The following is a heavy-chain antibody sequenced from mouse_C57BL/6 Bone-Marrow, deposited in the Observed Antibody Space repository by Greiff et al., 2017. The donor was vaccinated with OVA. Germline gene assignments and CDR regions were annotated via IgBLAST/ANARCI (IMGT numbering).Heavy chain of an antibody. CDR1: GYTFTSYW. Sequence: QVQLQQPGAELVRPGSSVTLSCKASGYTFTSYWMDWVKQRPGKGLEWIGNIYTSDSETTYNQKFKDKATLTVDKSSSTAYMQLISLTSEYSAVEYAASDRLLRYWYFYVWGTGTTLTVSS. V-gene: IGHV1-61*01. J-gene: IGHJ1*03. D-gene: IGHD1-1*01. CDR3: ASDRLLRYWYFYV. CDR2: IYTSDSET.